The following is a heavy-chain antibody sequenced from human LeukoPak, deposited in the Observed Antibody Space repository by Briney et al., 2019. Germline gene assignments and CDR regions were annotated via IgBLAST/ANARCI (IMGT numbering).Heavy chain of an antibody. CDR2: IGHSGNT. Sequence: PGGSLRLPFATTGYTFRGYSLIWVPQAPGKGLEWVSTIGHSGNTYYADSVKGRFTISRDNSKNTLYVQMNSLRAEDTAIYYCANCAQPGDPFDYWGQGTLVAVSS. J-gene: IGHJ4*02. D-gene: IGHD7-27*01. V-gene: IGHV3-23*01. CDR3: ANCAQPGDPFDY. CDR1: GYTFRGYS.